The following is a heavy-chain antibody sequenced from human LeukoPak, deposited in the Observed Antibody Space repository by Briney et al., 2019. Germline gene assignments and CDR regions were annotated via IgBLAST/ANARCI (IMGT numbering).Heavy chain of an antibody. D-gene: IGHD3-10*01. V-gene: IGHV3-23*01. CDR1: GFTFSTYA. CDR3: ANFGFGEPDY. J-gene: IGHJ4*02. Sequence: GRSLRLSCAASGFTFSTYAMTWVRQTPGKGLEWVSSISGSGESTYYTDSVKGRFTISRDNSKNTLYLEMNSLRVEDTAVYYCANFGFGEPDYWGQGTLVTVSS. CDR2: ISGSGEST.